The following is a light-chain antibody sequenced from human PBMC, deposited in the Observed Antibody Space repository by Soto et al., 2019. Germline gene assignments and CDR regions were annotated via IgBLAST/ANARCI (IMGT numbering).Light chain of an antibody. CDR2: DTS. Sequence: QAVVTQEPSLTVSPGGTVTLTCGSSTGAVTSGHYPYWFQQKPGQAPRTLIYDTSNKHSWTPALFSGSLLGGKAALPLSGAQPADEAEYYCLLSYSGARPVVFGGGTKLTVL. V-gene: IGLV7-46*01. CDR3: LLSYSGARPVV. CDR1: TGAVTSGHY. J-gene: IGLJ2*01.